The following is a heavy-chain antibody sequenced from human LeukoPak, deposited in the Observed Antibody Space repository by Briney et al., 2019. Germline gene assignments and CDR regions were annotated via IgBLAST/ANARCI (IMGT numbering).Heavy chain of an antibody. CDR1: GFSLSTSGVG. CDR3: APSKDRLLWFGQSRPNYFDY. D-gene: IGHD3-10*01. CDR2: IYWDDDK. Sequence: SGPTLVNPTQTLTLTCTCSGFSLSTSGVGVGWIRQPPGKALEWLALIYWDDDKRYSPSLKSRLTITKDTSKNQVVLTMTNMDPVDTATYYCAPSKDRLLWFGQSRPNYFDYWGQGTLVTVSS. V-gene: IGHV2-5*02. J-gene: IGHJ4*02.